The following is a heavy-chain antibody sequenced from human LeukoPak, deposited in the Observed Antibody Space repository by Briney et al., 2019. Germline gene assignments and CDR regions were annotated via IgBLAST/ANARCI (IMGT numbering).Heavy chain of an antibody. CDR2: ISGGGGST. Sequence: GGSLRLSCAVSGFTFSSYAMSWVRQAPGKGLEWVSAISGGGGSTYYADSVKGRFTISRDNSKNTLYLQMNSLRAEDTAVYYCAKYSGSYYYPPNWDSWGQGTLVTVSS. J-gene: IGHJ4*02. V-gene: IGHV3-23*01. CDR3: AKYSGSYYYPPNWDS. D-gene: IGHD1-26*01. CDR1: GFTFSSYA.